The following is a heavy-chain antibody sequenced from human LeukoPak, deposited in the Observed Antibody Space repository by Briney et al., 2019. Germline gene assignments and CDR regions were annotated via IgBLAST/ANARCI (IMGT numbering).Heavy chain of an antibody. Sequence: PSETLSLTCTVSGGSISSSSYYWGWIRQPPGKGLEWIGSIYSSGSTYCNPSLKSRVTISVDTPKNQLSLKLSSVTAADTAVYYCARTTRNYPWDAFDIWGQGTMVTVSS. CDR3: ARTTRNYPWDAFDI. J-gene: IGHJ3*02. V-gene: IGHV4-39*07. CDR2: IYSSGST. D-gene: IGHD1-14*01. CDR1: GGSISSSSYY.